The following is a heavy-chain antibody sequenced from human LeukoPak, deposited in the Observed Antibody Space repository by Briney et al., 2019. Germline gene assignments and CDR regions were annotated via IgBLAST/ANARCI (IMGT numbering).Heavy chain of an antibody. J-gene: IGHJ4*02. CDR2: IYYSGST. CDR1: GGSISSYY. D-gene: IGHD5-12*01. V-gene: IGHV4-59*01. Sequence: SETLSLTCTVSGGSISSYYWSWIRRPPGRGLEWIGYIYYSGSTNYNPSLKSRVTISVDTSKNQFSLKLSSVTAADTAVYYCASGSGYDSLNFDYWGQGTLVTVSS. CDR3: ASGSGYDSLNFDY.